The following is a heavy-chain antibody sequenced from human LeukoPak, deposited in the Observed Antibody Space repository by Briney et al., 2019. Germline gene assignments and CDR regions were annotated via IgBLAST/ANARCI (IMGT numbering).Heavy chain of an antibody. V-gene: IGHV3-33*01. J-gene: IGHJ4*02. CDR3: ARGGGYGDYSPLDY. D-gene: IGHD4-17*01. CDR1: GFTFSSYG. CDR2: IWYDGSNK. Sequence: GGSLRLSCAASGFTFSSYGMHWVRQAPGKGLEWVAVIWYDGSNKYYADSVKGRFTISRDNSKNTLYLQMNSLRAEDTAVYYCARGGGYGDYSPLDYWGQGTLVTVSS.